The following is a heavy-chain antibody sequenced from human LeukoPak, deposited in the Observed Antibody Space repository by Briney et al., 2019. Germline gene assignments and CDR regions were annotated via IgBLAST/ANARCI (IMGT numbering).Heavy chain of an antibody. J-gene: IGHJ4*02. CDR3: ARDGYTASYYSLDY. D-gene: IGHD1-26*01. V-gene: IGHV4-4*07. CDR2: IYTTGTT. Sequence: SDTLSLTCTVSGGSIRSYYWSWIRQPAGKGLESIGRIYTTGTTNYNPSLKSRVTMSVDVSKNQFSLRLSSVTAADSAVYYCARDGYTASYYSLDYWGQGIQVTVSS. CDR1: GGSIRSYY.